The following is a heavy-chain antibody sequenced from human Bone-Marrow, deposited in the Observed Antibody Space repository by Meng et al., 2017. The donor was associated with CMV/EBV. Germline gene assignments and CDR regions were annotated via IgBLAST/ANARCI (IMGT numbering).Heavy chain of an antibody. J-gene: IGHJ6*02. Sequence: LSLTCAASGFTFSSYSMNWVRQAPGKGLEWVSYISSSSSTIYYADSVKGRFTISRDNAKNSLYLQMNSLRAEDTAVYYCARDSYYDVYYYGMAVWGQGPTVPVYS. CDR3: ARDSYYDVYYYGMAV. D-gene: IGHD3-22*01. CDR2: ISSSSSTI. CDR1: GFTFSSYS. V-gene: IGHV3-48*04.